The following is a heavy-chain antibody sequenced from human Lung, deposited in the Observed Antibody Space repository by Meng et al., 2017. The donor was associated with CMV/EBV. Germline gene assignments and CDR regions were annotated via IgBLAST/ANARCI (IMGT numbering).Heavy chain of an antibody. Sequence: GGSLRLXXEGFGYRFTSYWIGWVRQMPGRGLEWMGIIYPGDSDIRYSPSFDGQVIISADKTVSTAYLQWSSLKASDSATYYCARVEMSTSWAFDYWGQGTLVTVSS. CDR2: IYPGDSDI. V-gene: IGHV5-51*01. D-gene: IGHD5-24*01. CDR1: GYRFTSYW. CDR3: ARVEMSTSWAFDY. J-gene: IGHJ4*02.